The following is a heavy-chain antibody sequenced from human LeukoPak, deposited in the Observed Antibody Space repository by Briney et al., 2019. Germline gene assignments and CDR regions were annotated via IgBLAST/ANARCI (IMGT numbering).Heavy chain of an antibody. V-gene: IGHV3-21*01. CDR2: ISSSSSYI. J-gene: IGHJ4*02. CDR1: GFTFSSYS. Sequence: PGGSLRLSCAASGFTFSSYSMNWVRQAPGKGLEWVSSISSSSSYIYYADSVKGRFTISRDNAKNSLYLQMNSLRAEDTAVYYCARDPTNHLCLLGYCSSTSSRGGAYWGQGTLVTVSS. CDR3: ARDPTNHLCLLGYCSSTSSRGGAY. D-gene: IGHD2-2*01.